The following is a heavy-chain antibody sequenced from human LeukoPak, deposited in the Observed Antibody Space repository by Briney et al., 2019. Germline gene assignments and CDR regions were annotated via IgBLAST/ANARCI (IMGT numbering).Heavy chain of an antibody. D-gene: IGHD3-22*01. V-gene: IGHV4-39*07. CDR1: GGSISSSSYY. CDR2: IYYSGST. CDR3: ARWDSSGISD. Sequence: WETLSLTCTVSGGSISSSSYYWGWIRQPPGKGLEWIGCIYYSGSTYYNPSLKSRVTISVDTSKHQFSLKLSSATAADPAVYYCARWDSSGISDWGQGTLVTVSS. J-gene: IGHJ4*02.